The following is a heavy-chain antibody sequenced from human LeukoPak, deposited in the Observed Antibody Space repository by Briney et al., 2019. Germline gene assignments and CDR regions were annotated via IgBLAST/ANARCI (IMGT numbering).Heavy chain of an antibody. CDR3: AKAPGRSGWYEGLDY. V-gene: IGHV3-30*18. CDR2: ISYDGGNE. Sequence: GGSLRLSCAASGFTFSSYSMNWVRQAPGKGLEWVAVISYDGGNEFYADSVKGRFTISRGNSKNTLHLEMNSLRPEDTAVYYCAKAPGRSGWYEGLDYWGQGTLVSVSS. J-gene: IGHJ4*02. CDR1: GFTFSSYS. D-gene: IGHD6-19*01.